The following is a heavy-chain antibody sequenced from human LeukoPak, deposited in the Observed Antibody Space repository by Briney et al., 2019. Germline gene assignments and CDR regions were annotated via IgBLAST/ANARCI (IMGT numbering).Heavy chain of an antibody. CDR1: GFTFSDYY. J-gene: IGHJ6*03. V-gene: IGHV3-11*01. D-gene: IGHD2-2*02. CDR2: ISSSGTTI. CDR3: ARITISSDYYYMDV. Sequence: PGGSLRLSCAASGFTFSDYYMSWIRQAPGKGLEWVSYISSSGTTIYYADSVKGRFSISRDNAKNSLYLQLNSLRAEDTAVYYCARITISSDYYYMDVWGKGTTVTISS.